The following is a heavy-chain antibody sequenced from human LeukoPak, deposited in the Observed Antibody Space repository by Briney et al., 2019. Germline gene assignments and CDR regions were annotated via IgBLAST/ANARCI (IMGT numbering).Heavy chain of an antibody. Sequence: GGSLRLSCAASGFTFSSYAMHWVRQAPGKGLEWVAVISYDGSNNYYADSVKGRFTISRDNSKNTLYLQMNSLRAEDTAVYYCAREMSYDYVWGSYRPVSYFDYWGQGTLVTVSS. CDR2: ISYDGSNN. J-gene: IGHJ4*02. D-gene: IGHD3-16*02. V-gene: IGHV3-30-3*01. CDR1: GFTFSSYA. CDR3: AREMSYDYVWGSYRPVSYFDY.